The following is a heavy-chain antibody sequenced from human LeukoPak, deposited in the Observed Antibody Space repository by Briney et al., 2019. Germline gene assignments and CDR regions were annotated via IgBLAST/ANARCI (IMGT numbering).Heavy chain of an antibody. CDR1: GFTFSSYW. D-gene: IGHD1-1*01. CDR3: ARGKTTSGMSAGY. CDR2: INQDGSEK. V-gene: IGHV3-7*01. Sequence: GSLRLSCAASGFTFSSYWMSWVRQAPGKGLEWVVNINQDGSEKYYVDSVKGRFTISRDNAKNSLSLQMNSLRAEDTAVYYCARGKTTSGMSAGYWGQGTLVTVSP. J-gene: IGHJ4*02.